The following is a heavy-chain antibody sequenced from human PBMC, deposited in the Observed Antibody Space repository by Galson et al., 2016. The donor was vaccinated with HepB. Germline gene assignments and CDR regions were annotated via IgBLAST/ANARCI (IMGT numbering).Heavy chain of an antibody. CDR1: CA. J-gene: IGHJ3*02. V-gene: IGHV3-23*01. CDR2: ISGSGDGA. CDR3: AKAMAGKDVFDI. D-gene: IGHD2-8*01. Sequence: CALSWVRQAPGKGLEWVSTISGSGDGAHYADSVKGRFTISRDNSKNMLFLQMNSLRAEDTAVYYCAKAMAGKDVFDIWGQGTMVTVSS.